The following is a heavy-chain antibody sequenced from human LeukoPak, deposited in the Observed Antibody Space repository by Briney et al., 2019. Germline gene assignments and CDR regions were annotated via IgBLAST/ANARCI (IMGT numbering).Heavy chain of an antibody. CDR1: GFTFSSYAM. J-gene: IGHJ4*02. CDR2: IYHSGST. CDR3: ARVVATKGLDY. D-gene: IGHD5-12*01. V-gene: IGHV4-4*02. Sequence: GSLRLSCAASGFTFSSYAMSWVRQPPGKGLEWIGEIYHSGSTNYNPSLKSRVTISVDKSKNQFSLKLSSVTAADTAVYYCARVVATKGLDYWGQGTLVTVSS.